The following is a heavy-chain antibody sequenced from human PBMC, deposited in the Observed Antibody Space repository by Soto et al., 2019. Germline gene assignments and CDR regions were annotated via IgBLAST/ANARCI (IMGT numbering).Heavy chain of an antibody. CDR1: GGSVSSGDYF. CDR2: IYYSGST. J-gene: IGHJ6*02. V-gene: IGHV4-61*08. D-gene: IGHD3-10*01. CDR3: ARSPNYYYYGFDV. Sequence: SETLSLTCTVSGGSVSSGDYFWSWLRQSPGKRLEWIAYIYYSGSTNYNPSLKSRATISVDTSKSQVSLTLTSMTAAGAALYYCARSPNYYYYGFDVWGQGTAVTVSS.